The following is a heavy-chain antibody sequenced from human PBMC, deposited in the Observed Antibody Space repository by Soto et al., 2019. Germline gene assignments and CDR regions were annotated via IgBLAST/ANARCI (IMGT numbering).Heavy chain of an antibody. CDR3: ARGLPFRAASEGYYFDY. J-gene: IGHJ4*02. V-gene: IGHV4-39*01. CDR2: IQYRGST. CDR1: DDSITSGAYY. Sequence: SETLSLTCTVSDDSITSGAYYWGLIRQPPGKGLEWIGTIQYRGSTYYNPSLKSRVTMSLDTSKNQYSLRLSSVTAADTAVYYCARGLPFRAASEGYYFDYWGQGTLVTVSS. D-gene: IGHD6-13*01.